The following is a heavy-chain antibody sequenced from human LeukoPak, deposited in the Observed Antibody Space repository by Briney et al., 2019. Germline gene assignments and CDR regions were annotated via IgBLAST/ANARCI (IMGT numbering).Heavy chain of an antibody. CDR3: ARDGGYNWNDSDYYYYYMDV. CDR2: ISSSSGTI. CDR1: GFTFSSYS. V-gene: IGHV3-48*01. Sequence: GGSLRLSCAASGFTFSSYSMNWVRQAPGKGLEWVTYISSSSGTIYYADSVKGRFTISRDNAINSLYLQMNSLRAEDTAVYYCARDGGYNWNDSDYYYYYMDVWGKGTTVTVSS. J-gene: IGHJ6*03. D-gene: IGHD1-1*01.